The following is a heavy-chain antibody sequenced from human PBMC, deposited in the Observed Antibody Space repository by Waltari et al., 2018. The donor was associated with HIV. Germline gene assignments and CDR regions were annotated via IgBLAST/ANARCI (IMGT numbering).Heavy chain of an antibody. Sequence: EVQLVESGGGLVKPGRSLRLSCTASGFTFGDYAMSWFRQAPGKGLEWVGFIRREAYGGTTEYAASVKSRFTISRDDSKSIAYLQMNSLKTEDTAVYYCTREEGTYYYDSSGYYTDYWGQGTLVTVSS. D-gene: IGHD3-22*01. CDR3: TREEGTYYYDSSGYYTDY. CDR1: GFTFGDYA. CDR2: IRREAYGGTT. J-gene: IGHJ4*02. V-gene: IGHV3-49*05.